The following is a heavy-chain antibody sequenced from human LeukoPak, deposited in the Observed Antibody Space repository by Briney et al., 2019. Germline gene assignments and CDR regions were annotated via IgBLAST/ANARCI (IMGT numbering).Heavy chain of an antibody. CDR1: GYTFTGYY. J-gene: IGHJ4*02. Sequence: ASVKVSCKASGYTFTGYYMHWVQQAPGKGLEWVGRVDPEYGQAIYAEKFQGRVTMTADTSTDTAYMEMSSLRSDDTAVFYCATQGSISDFSSGYYQAIFWGQGTLVTVSS. CDR2: VDPEYGQA. CDR3: ATQGSISDFSSGYYQAIF. V-gene: IGHV1-69-2*01. D-gene: IGHD3-3*01.